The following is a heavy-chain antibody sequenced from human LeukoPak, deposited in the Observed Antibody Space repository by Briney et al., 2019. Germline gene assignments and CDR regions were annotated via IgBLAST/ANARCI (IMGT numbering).Heavy chain of an antibody. J-gene: IGHJ4*02. CDR2: IRYDGSNK. Sequence: PGGSLRLSCAASGFTFSSYGMHWVRQAPGKGLEWVACIRYDGSNKYYADSVKGRFTISRDNSKNTLYLQMNSLRAEDTAVYYCAKGRGRYCSGGSCYTTHYFDYWGQGTLVTVSS. D-gene: IGHD2-15*01. V-gene: IGHV3-30*02. CDR1: GFTFSSYG. CDR3: AKGRGRYCSGGSCYTTHYFDY.